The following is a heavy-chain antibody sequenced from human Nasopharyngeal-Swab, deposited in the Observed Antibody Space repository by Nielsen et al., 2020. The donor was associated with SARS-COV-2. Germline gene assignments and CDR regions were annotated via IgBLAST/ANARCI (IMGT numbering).Heavy chain of an antibody. CDR3: VKGGYLHDYINYGDWFDP. CDR2: ISGAGSST. D-gene: IGHD4-11*01. CDR1: GFTLSSYA. Sequence: GESLKISCVASGFTLSSYAMSWVRQAPGKGLNWVSAISGAGSSTYYADSVKGRFTISRDNSKNTLYLQMNSLRAEDTALYYCVKGGYLHDYINYGDWFDPWGLGTLVTVSS. V-gene: IGHV3-23*01. J-gene: IGHJ5*02.